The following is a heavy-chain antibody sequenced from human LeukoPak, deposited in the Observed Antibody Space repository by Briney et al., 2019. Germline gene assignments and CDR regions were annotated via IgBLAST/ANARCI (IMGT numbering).Heavy chain of an antibody. CDR1: GFSVSRSF. Sequence: GGSLRLSCAASGFSVSRSFLSWVRLAPGKGLEWVSVIYSGGDTYYAGSLKGRFTISRDNSKNTLYLQISTLRVEDTAVYYCARRGNPGTYFDYWGQGTLVAVSS. J-gene: IGHJ4*02. D-gene: IGHD6-13*01. CDR2: IYSGGDT. CDR3: ARRGNPGTYFDY. V-gene: IGHV3-66*04.